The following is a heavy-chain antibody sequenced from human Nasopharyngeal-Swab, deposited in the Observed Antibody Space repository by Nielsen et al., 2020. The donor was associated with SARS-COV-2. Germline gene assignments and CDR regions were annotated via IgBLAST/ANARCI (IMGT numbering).Heavy chain of an antibody. CDR3: ASARIPVPDAFDI. J-gene: IGHJ3*02. V-gene: IGHV1-46*01. CDR2: INPSGGST. Sequence: ASVKVSCKASGYTFTSYYMHWVRQAPGQGLEWMGIINPSGGSTNYAQKLQGRVTMTTDTSTSTAYMELRSLRSDDTAVYYCASARIPVPDAFDIWGQGTMVTVSS. D-gene: IGHD2-15*01. CDR1: GYTFTSYY.